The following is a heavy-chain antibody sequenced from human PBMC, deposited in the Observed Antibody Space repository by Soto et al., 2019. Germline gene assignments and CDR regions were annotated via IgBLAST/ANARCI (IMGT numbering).Heavy chain of an antibody. Sequence: QVQLQESGPGLVKPSETLSLTCTVSGGSISSYYWSWIRQPPGKGLEWIGYIYYSGSTNYNPPLKSRVTILVDTSKNQFSQKLSAVTAADTAVYYCVRRWGGTFDYWGQGTLVTVSS. CDR1: GGSISSYY. CDR2: IYYSGST. V-gene: IGHV4-59*01. CDR3: VRRWGGTFDY. D-gene: IGHD2-21*01. J-gene: IGHJ4*02.